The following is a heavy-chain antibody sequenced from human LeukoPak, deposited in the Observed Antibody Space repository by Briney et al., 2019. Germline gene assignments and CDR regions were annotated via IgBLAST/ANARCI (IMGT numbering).Heavy chain of an antibody. CDR2: ISSSGSTT. CDR1: GFTFSSYE. J-gene: IGHJ6*02. CDR3: ARDFVWERRYYYGMDV. V-gene: IGHV3-48*03. D-gene: IGHD1-26*01. Sequence: GGSLRLSCAASGFTFSSYEMNWVRQAPGKGLEWVSYISSSGSTTYYADSVKGRFTISRDNAKNSLYLQMNSLRAEDTAVYYCARDFVWERRYYYGMDVWGQGTTVTVSS.